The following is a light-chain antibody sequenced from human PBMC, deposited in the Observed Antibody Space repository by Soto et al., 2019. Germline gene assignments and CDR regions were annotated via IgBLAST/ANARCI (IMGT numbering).Light chain of an antibody. J-gene: IGKJ1*01. CDR3: QQYNNWPT. V-gene: IGKV3-15*01. Sequence: EIVMTQSPATLSVSPGERATLSCRASQSVSSDLAWYQQKPGQPPRLLIYGASTRATGIPARFSGSGSETEFTLTISSLQSEDFAVYNCQQYNNWPTFGQGTKVEIK. CDR2: GAS. CDR1: QSVSSD.